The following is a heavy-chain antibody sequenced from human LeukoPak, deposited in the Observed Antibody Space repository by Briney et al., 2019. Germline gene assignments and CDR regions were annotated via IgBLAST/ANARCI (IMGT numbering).Heavy chain of an antibody. CDR1: GFTFSTYS. J-gene: IGHJ4*02. V-gene: IGHV3-21*06. Sequence: GALRLSCAASGFTFSTYSMSWVRQAPGKGLEWVSTINSNGRYIYYADSVKGRLIISRDNANNSLYLQMNSLRAEDTAFYYCARDEGNYGAGSYFARNWGQGTLVTVSS. CDR3: ARDEGNYGAGSYFARN. D-gene: IGHD3-10*01. CDR2: INSNGRYI.